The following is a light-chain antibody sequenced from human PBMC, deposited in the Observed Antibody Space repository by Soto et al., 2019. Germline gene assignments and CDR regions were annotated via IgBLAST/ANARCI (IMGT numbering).Light chain of an antibody. CDR1: SSDVGGYNF. Sequence: QSALTQPRSVSGSPGQSVTISCTGTSSDVGGYNFVSWYQQYPGKAPKLIIYDVTKRPSGVPDRFSGSKSGNTASLTISGLQAEDEADYYCSSYTSASTLVFGTGTKLTVL. CDR3: SSYTSASTLV. J-gene: IGLJ1*01. V-gene: IGLV2-11*01. CDR2: DVT.